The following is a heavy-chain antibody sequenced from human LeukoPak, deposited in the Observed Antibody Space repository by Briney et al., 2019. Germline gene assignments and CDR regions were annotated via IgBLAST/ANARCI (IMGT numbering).Heavy chain of an antibody. V-gene: IGHV4-61*02. Sequence: SETLSLTCTVSGGSISSGSYYWSWIRQPAGQGLEYIGRMYTSGSTNYNPSLKSRVTMSVDTSKNQFSLKLSSVTAADTAVYYCASDSISPFDYWGQGTLVTVSS. CDR2: MYTSGST. D-gene: IGHD2-21*01. J-gene: IGHJ4*02. CDR1: GGSISSGSYY. CDR3: ASDSISPFDY.